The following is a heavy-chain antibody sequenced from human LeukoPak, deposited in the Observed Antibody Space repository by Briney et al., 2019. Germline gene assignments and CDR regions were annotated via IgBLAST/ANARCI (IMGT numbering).Heavy chain of an antibody. CDR2: IRWNSGSK. Sequence: GGSLRLSCAACGFNLDDYAMHWGRHAPGKGLEWVSGIRWNSGSKVYADPVKGRFTISRENAKNCRYVQMNSERGEDTALYYCAKGGYYDSSGPGDYWGQGTLVTVSS. D-gene: IGHD3-22*01. J-gene: IGHJ4*02. CDR1: GFNLDDYA. CDR3: AKGGYYDSSGPGDY. V-gene: IGHV3-9*01.